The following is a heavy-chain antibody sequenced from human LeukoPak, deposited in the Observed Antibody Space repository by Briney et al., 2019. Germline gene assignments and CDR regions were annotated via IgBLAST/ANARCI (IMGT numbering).Heavy chain of an antibody. CDR2: MNPNSGNT. V-gene: IGHV1-8*01. J-gene: IGHJ6*02. D-gene: IGHD2-15*01. CDR1: GYTFTSYD. Sequence: ASVKVSCKASGYTFTSYDINWVRQATGQGLEWMGWMNPNSGNTGYAQKFQGRVTMTRNTSISTAYMELSSLRSEDTAVYYCARGQVAATPDYGMDVWGQGTTVTVPS. CDR3: ARGQVAATPDYGMDV.